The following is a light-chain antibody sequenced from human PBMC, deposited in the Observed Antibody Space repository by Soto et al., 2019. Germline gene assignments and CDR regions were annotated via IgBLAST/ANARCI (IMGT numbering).Light chain of an antibody. CDR3: HQYYNRPPWT. CDR1: QSVSSN. V-gene: IGKV3-15*01. CDR2: GVS. J-gene: IGKJ1*01. Sequence: EIVMTQSPATLSVSPGERATLSCRASQSVSSNLAWYQQKPGQTPRLLIYGVSTRATGIPARFSGSGSGTDFTLTINSLAPEDFAIYYCHQYYNRPPWTFGQGTKVDI.